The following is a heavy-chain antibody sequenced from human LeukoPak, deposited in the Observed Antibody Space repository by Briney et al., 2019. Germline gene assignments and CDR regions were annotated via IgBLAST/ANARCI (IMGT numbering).Heavy chain of an antibody. D-gene: IGHD2-15*01. Sequence: PGGSLRLSCEASGFSFPYGMSWVRQAPGKGLEWVSGITASGDRTFYGDSVRGRFTMSRDNSKNTVYLQMNSLRVDDTAVYYCARRDIVVVVSASDYWGQGTLVTVSS. V-gene: IGHV3-23*01. CDR1: GFSFPYG. CDR2: ITASGDRT. J-gene: IGHJ4*02. CDR3: ARRDIVVVVSASDY.